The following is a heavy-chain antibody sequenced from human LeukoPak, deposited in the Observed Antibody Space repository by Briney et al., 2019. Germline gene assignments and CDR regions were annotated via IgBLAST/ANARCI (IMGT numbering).Heavy chain of an antibody. J-gene: IGHJ4*02. CDR1: GYTFTSYG. Sequence: ASVKVSCKATGYTFTSYGISWVRQAPGQGLEWMGWISAYNGNTNYAQKLQGRVTMTTDTSTSTAYMELRSLRSDDTAVYYCAREESGSGWISFDYWGQGTLVTVSS. CDR3: AREESGSGWISFDY. CDR2: ISAYNGNT. V-gene: IGHV1-18*01. D-gene: IGHD6-19*01.